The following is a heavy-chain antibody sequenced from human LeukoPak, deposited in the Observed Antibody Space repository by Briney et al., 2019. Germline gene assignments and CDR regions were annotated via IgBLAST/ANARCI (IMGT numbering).Heavy chain of an antibody. CDR3: AKDKDYDSSGYSDAFNI. D-gene: IGHD3-22*01. CDR2: LCGDGVTR. Sequence: GGSLRLSCAASGFTFDDYAMHWVRQAPGKGLEWVSLLCGDGVTRYYADSVKGRFTISRDNSKNSLYLQMNSLRSEDTALYYCAKDKDYDSSGYSDAFNIWGQGTMVTVSS. V-gene: IGHV3-43*02. J-gene: IGHJ3*02. CDR1: GFTFDDYA.